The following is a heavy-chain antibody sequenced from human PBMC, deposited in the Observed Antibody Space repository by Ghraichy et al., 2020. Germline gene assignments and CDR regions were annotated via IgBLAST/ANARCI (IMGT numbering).Heavy chain of an antibody. CDR2: IIPIFGTA. V-gene: IGHV1-69*06. Sequence: SVKVSCKASGGTFSSYAISWVRQAPGQGLEWMGGIIPIFGTANYAQNFQGRVTITADKSTSTAYMELSSLRSEDTAVYYCARDTYKVRGVISGEYSFDYWGQGTLVTVSS. CDR1: GGTFSSYA. CDR3: ARDTYKVRGVISGEYSFDY. J-gene: IGHJ4*02. D-gene: IGHD3-10*01.